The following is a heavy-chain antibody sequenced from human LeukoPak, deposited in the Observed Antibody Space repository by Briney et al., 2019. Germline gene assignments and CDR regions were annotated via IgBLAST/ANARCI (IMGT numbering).Heavy chain of an antibody. CDR1: GFTFSTYW. CDR3: AREGLYSSSWFYAFDI. J-gene: IGHJ3*02. V-gene: IGHV3-30-3*01. Sequence: GGSLRLSCAASGFTFSTYWMSWVRQAPGKGLEWVAVISYDGSKKNYADSVKGRFTISRDNSKNTLYLQMNSLRAEDTAVYYCAREGLYSSSWFYAFDIWGQGTMVTVSS. CDR2: ISYDGSKK. D-gene: IGHD6-13*01.